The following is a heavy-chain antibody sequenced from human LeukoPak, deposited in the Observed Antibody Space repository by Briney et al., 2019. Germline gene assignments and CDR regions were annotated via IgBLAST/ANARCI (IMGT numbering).Heavy chain of an antibody. Sequence: ASVKVSCKVSGYTLTELSMHWVRQAPGKGLEWMGGFDPEDGETIYAQKLQGRVTMTEDTSTDTAYMELSSLRSEDTAVYYCATSQWLYGAFDIWGQGTMVTVSS. V-gene: IGHV1-24*01. CDR2: FDPEDGET. D-gene: IGHD2-15*01. CDR3: ATSQWLYGAFDI. CDR1: GYTLTELS. J-gene: IGHJ3*02.